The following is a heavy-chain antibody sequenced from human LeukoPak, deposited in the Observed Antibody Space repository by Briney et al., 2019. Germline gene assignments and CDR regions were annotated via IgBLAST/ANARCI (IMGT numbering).Heavy chain of an antibody. Sequence: PGRSLRLSCAASGFTFSSYAMHWVRQAPGKGLEWVAFISYDASNKYYADSVKGRFTISRDNSKNTLYLQMNSLRAEDTAVYYCARTATGDAFDIWGQGTMVTVSS. CDR1: GFTFSSYA. D-gene: IGHD7-27*01. J-gene: IGHJ3*02. CDR2: ISYDASNK. V-gene: IGHV3-30*04. CDR3: ARTATGDAFDI.